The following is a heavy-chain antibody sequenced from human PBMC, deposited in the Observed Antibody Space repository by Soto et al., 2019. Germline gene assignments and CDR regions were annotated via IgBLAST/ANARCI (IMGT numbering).Heavy chain of an antibody. Sequence: EVQLLESGGGLVQPGGSLRLSCAASGFTFSSYAMSWVRQAPGKGLEWVSAISGSGGSTYYADSVKGRFTISRDNSKNTLYLQMNSLRAEDTAVYYRARRGAYSSSWYGDYWGQGTLVTVSS. CDR1: GFTFSSYA. CDR3: ARRGAYSSSWYGDY. CDR2: ISGSGGST. V-gene: IGHV3-23*01. D-gene: IGHD6-13*01. J-gene: IGHJ4*02.